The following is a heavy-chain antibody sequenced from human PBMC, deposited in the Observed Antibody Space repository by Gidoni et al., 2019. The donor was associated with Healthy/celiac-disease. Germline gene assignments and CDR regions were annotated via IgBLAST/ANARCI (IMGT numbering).Heavy chain of an antibody. CDR2: ISSSGSTR. CDR3: ARDLRGQLGDWGFDY. Sequence: EVQLVESGGGLVQPGGSLRLSCAASGFTFRSYEMHWVRQAPGKGLEWVSYISSSGSTRYYADSVKGRFTISRDNAKNSLYLQMNSLRAEDTAVYYCARDLRGQLGDWGFDYWGQGTLVTVSS. J-gene: IGHJ4*02. V-gene: IGHV3-48*03. D-gene: IGHD6-6*01. CDR1: GFTFRSYE.